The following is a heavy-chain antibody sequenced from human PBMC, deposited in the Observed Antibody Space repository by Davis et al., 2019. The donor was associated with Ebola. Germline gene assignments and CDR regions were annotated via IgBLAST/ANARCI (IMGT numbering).Heavy chain of an antibody. CDR1: GFTFSSYW. Sequence: GESLKISCAASGFTFSSYWMSWVRQAPGKGLEWVANIKQDGSEKYYVDSVKGRFTISRDNAKNSLYLQMNSLTPEDTAFYYCARVNVVAAGSLDFWGQGTRVTVSA. CDR2: IKQDGSEK. D-gene: IGHD6-13*01. V-gene: IGHV3-7*03. CDR3: ARVNVVAAGSLDF. J-gene: IGHJ4*02.